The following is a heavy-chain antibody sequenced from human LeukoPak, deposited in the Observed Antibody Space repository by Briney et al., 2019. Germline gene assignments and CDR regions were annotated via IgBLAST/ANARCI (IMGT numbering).Heavy chain of an antibody. CDR2: ISSSGSTI. D-gene: IGHD3-3*01. CDR3: ARGKPYDFWSAGRYYYYMDV. Sequence: GGSLRLSCAASGFTFSSYGMSWVRQAPGKGLEWVSYISSSGSTIYYADSVKGRFTISRDNAKNSLYLQMNSLRAEDTAVYYCARGKPYDFWSAGRYYYYMDVWGKGTTVTVSS. V-gene: IGHV3-48*04. CDR1: GFTFSSYG. J-gene: IGHJ6*03.